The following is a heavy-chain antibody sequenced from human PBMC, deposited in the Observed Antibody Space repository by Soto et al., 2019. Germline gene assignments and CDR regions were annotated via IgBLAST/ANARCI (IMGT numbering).Heavy chain of an antibody. J-gene: IGHJ6*02. D-gene: IGHD3-10*01. CDR2: IIPIFGTA. CDR3: ARATTPLWFGEGYYYGMDV. CDR1: GGTFSSYA. Sequence: ASVKVSCKASGGTFSSYAISWVRQAPGQGLEWMGGIIPIFGTANYAQKFQGRVTITADESTSTAYMELSSLRSEDTAVYYCARATTPLWFGEGYYYGMDVWGQGTTVTVSS. V-gene: IGHV1-69*13.